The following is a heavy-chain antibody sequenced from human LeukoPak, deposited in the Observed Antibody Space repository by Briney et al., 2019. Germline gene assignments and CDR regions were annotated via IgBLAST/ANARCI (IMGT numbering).Heavy chain of an antibody. CDR2: INPNSGGT. CDR3: AAGRGYCSGGSCYGDDSFDI. CDR1: GYTFTGYY. Sequence: ASVKVSCKASGYTFTGYYIHWVRHAPGQGLEWMGWINPNSGGTNYAQTFQGRVTMTRDTSISTAYMELSRLRSDDTAVFYCAAGRGYCSGGSCYGDDSFDIWGQGTMVTVSS. V-gene: IGHV1-2*02. D-gene: IGHD2-15*01. J-gene: IGHJ3*02.